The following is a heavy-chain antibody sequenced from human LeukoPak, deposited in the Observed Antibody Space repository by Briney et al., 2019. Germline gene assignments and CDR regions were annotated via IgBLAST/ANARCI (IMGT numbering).Heavy chain of an antibody. J-gene: IGHJ5*02. V-gene: IGHV3-23*01. CDR1: GFTVSSDY. CDR3: ARGLVDVHDSSGYYSNWFDP. CDR2: ISGSGANT. D-gene: IGHD3-22*01. Sequence: PGGSLRLSCAASGFTVSSDYMSWVRHAPGKGLEWVSAISGSGANTYYADSVKGRFTISRDNSKNTLYVQMNSLRVEDTAVYYCARGLVDVHDSSGYYSNWFDPWGQGTLVTVSS.